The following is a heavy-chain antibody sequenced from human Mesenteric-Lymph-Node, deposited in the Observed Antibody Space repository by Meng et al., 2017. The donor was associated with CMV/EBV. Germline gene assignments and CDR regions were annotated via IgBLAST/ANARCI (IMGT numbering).Heavy chain of an antibody. V-gene: IGHV4-34*01. CDR2: INHTGGT. CDR1: GGSFSAYH. J-gene: IGHJ4*02. Sequence: GSLRLSCAVYGGSFSAYHWSWLRQPPGKGLEWIGEINHTGGTTYNPSLKSRVTMSVDSSTDQFSLRLYSVTAADTALYYCARVPNCGGDCYSDYWGQGTLVTVSS. CDR3: ARVPNCGGDCYSDY. D-gene: IGHD2-21*01.